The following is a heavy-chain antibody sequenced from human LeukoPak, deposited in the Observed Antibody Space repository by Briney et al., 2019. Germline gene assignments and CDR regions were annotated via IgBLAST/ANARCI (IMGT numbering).Heavy chain of an antibody. CDR3: TSSLNLLLGELWGY. Sequence: GGSLRLSCAASGFIFNKAWMAWVRQAPGKGLEWVGHIKPKTDDGTTDYAGPVKGRFTISRDDSRDTLYLQMNSLNTEDTAVYFCTSSLNLLLGELWGYWGQGTLVTVSS. J-gene: IGHJ4*02. CDR2: IKPKTDDGTT. V-gene: IGHV3-15*01. CDR1: GFIFNKAW. D-gene: IGHD3-16*01.